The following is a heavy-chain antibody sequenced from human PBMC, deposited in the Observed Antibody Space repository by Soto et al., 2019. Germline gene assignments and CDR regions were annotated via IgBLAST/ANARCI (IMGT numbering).Heavy chain of an antibody. D-gene: IGHD3-3*01. CDR3: ARASQYYDFWSGYYQQFDY. J-gene: IGHJ4*02. Sequence: ASVKVPCKASDYTFTSYGIIWVRQAPGQGLEWIGWISVYNGNTNYAQKFQGRVTMTRDTSISTAYMELSRLRSDDTAVYYCARASQYYDFWSGYYQQFDYWGQGTLVTVSS. V-gene: IGHV1-18*01. CDR1: DYTFTSYG. CDR2: ISVYNGNT.